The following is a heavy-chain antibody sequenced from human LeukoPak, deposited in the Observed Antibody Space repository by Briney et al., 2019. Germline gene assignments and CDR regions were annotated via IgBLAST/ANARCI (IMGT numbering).Heavy chain of an antibody. CDR3: AKWGDIVIVPAYFDY. Sequence: GGSLRPSCTASGFTFSSYAMSWVRQAPGKGLEWVSGVRGDGGTTYYTDSVKGRFTISRDNSKNTLYLQMNSLRAEDTAVYYCAKWGDIVIVPAYFDYWGQGTLVTVSS. J-gene: IGHJ4*02. V-gene: IGHV3-23*01. D-gene: IGHD2-2*01. CDR2: VRGDGGTT. CDR1: GFTFSSYA.